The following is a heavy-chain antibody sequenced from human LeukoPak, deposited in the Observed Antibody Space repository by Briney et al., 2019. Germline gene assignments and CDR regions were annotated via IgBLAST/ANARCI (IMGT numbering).Heavy chain of an antibody. CDR3: ARAALYYYGSGSYQV. CDR1: GYTFSSYY. J-gene: IGHJ4*02. CDR2: INPSGGST. Sequence: VDSVKVSCKASGYTFSSYYMHWVRQAPGEGLEWMGIINPSGGSTSYAQKFQGRVTMTRDMSTSTVYMELSSLRSEDTAVYYCARAALYYYGSGSYQVWGQGTLVTVSS. V-gene: IGHV1-46*01. D-gene: IGHD3-10*01.